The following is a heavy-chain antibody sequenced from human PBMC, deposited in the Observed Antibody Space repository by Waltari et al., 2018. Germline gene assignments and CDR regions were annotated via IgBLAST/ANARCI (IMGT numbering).Heavy chain of an antibody. Sequence: EVTRVESGGGLEKPGGSLRLSCEASGFTLSHYAMHWVRQAPGKGLEWVSAIISGGSTYYADSVKGRFTISRDNSKNTLSLQMNSLRAEDTAIYYCAKEERSWDFDYWGQGVLVTVSS. J-gene: IGHJ4*02. D-gene: IGHD6-13*01. CDR1: GFTLSHYA. CDR2: IISGGST. CDR3: AKEERSWDFDY. V-gene: IGHV3-23*04.